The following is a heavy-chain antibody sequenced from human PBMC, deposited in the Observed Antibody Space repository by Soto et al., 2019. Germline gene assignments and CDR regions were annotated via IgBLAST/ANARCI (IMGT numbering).Heavy chain of an antibody. J-gene: IGHJ6*02. CDR3: ARPTTVYYGMDV. V-gene: IGHV3-48*03. D-gene: IGHD4-4*01. CDR2: ISSSGSTI. Sequence: GGSLSLSCAASGFTFSSYEMNWVRQAPGKGLEWVSYISSSGSTIYYADSVKGQFTISRDNAKNSLYLQMNSLRAEDTAVYYCARPTTVYYGMDVWGQGTTVTVSS. CDR1: GFTFSSYE.